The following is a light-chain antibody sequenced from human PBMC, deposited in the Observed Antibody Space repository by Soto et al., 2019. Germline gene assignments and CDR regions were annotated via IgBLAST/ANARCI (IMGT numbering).Light chain of an antibody. CDR2: TNN. Sequence: QTVVTQPPSASGTPGQRVTISCSGSSSNIGTNTVNWYQQLPGTAPKLLIYTNNQRPSGIPDRFSGSKSGSSASLAISGLQSEDEGDYHCAAWDDTLNGPVFGGGTKVTVL. CDR1: SSNIGTNT. J-gene: IGLJ3*02. V-gene: IGLV1-44*01. CDR3: AAWDDTLNGPV.